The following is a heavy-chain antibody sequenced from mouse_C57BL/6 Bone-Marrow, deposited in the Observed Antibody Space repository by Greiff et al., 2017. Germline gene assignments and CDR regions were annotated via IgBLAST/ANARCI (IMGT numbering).Heavy chain of an antibody. CDR1: GYTFTSYW. CDR3: ARSTSLYSNFDY. D-gene: IGHD2-5*01. V-gene: IGHV1-69*01. Sequence: VQLQQPGAELVMPGASVKLSCKASGYTFTSYWMHWVKQRPGQGLEWIGEIDPSDSYTNYNQKFKGKSKLTVDNSSSTAYMQLSSLTSEDSAVYYCARSTSLYSNFDYWGQGTTLTVSS. CDR2: IDPSDSYT. J-gene: IGHJ2*01.